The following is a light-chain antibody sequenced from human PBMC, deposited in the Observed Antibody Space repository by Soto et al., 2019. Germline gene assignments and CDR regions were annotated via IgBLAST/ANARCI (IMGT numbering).Light chain of an antibody. CDR3: SSYTSSSTLA. V-gene: IGLV2-14*01. CDR2: DVS. CDR1: SSDVGGYNY. J-gene: IGLJ3*02. Sequence: QSVLTQPASVSGSPGQSITISCTGTSSDVGGYNYVSWYQQYPGKAPKLMIYDVSNRPSGVSNRFSGSKSGNTASLTISGLQAEDEADYYCSSYTSSSTLAFGGGTKLTVL.